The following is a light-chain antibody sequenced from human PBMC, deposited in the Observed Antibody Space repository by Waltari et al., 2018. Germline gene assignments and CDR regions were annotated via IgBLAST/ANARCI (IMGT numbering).Light chain of an antibody. Sequence: DIQMTQSPSTLSASIGDSVTITCRASQSINNWLAWYQQKPGKAPKVLIYQASTLESGVPSRFSGSGSGTEFTLTISSLQPDDFATYYCQQYDAYALTFGPGTTVDVK. J-gene: IGKJ3*01. CDR1: QSINNW. CDR3: QQYDAYALT. CDR2: QAS. V-gene: IGKV1-5*03.